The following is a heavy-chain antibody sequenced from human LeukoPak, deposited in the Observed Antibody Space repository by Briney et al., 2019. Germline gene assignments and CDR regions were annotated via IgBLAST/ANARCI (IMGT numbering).Heavy chain of an antibody. CDR1: GFTFKNYV. D-gene: IGHD1-26*01. Sequence: GGSLRLSCVASGFTFKNYVMNWVRQAPGKGLEWLATIYGSGVSISYADSVKGRFTISRDNSNNTLYLQMNSLRAEDTAMYHCAKDLGWELPAEAYWGQGILVTVSS. CDR2: IYGSGVSI. J-gene: IGHJ4*02. V-gene: IGHV3-23*01. CDR3: AKDLGWELPAEAY.